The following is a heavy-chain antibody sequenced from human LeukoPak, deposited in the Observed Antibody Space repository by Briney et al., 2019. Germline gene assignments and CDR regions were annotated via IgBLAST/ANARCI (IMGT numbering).Heavy chain of an antibody. V-gene: IGHV1-2*02. J-gene: IGHJ3*02. CDR2: IRPNSGGT. CDR3: ARPHRSSRDILTGYHIPNDAFDI. CDR1: GYTFGAYY. D-gene: IGHD3-9*01. Sequence: ASVKVSCKSSGYTFGAYYMYWVRQAPGQGLEWMGWIRPNSGGTNYTQKFQGRVTMTRDTSINTAYMELSRLTSDDTAVYYCARPHRSSRDILTGYHIPNDAFDIWGQGTMVTVSS.